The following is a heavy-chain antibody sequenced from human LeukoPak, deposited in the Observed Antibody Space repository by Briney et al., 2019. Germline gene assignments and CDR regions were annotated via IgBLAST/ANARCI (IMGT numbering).Heavy chain of an antibody. CDR2: ISGSSDLT. V-gene: IGHV3-23*01. CDR3: AKDWGLKWLSDY. D-gene: IGHD6-19*01. CDR1: GLTFSSYA. Sequence: GGSLRLSCAASGLTFSSYAMSWVRKAPGKGLEWVSAISGSSDLTYYADSVKGRFTISRDNSKNSLYLQMNSLRAEDTAVYYCAKDWGLKWLSDYWGQGTLVTVSS. J-gene: IGHJ4*02.